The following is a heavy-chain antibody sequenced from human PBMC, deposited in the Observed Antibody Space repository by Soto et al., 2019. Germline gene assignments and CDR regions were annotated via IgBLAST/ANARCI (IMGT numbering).Heavy chain of an antibody. CDR1: GFSFSSYA. J-gene: IGHJ5*02. Sequence: GGSLRLSCAASGFSFSSYAMYWVRQAPGKGLQWMAVISYDESNTYYADSVKGRFTISRDNSKNTVYLQMNSLRAEDTAVYYCANPYFGGWSPDPAVSWCPRPLVTVFS. V-gene: IGHV3-30*18. D-gene: IGHD6-19*01. CDR3: ANPYFGGWSPDPAVS. CDR2: ISYDESNT.